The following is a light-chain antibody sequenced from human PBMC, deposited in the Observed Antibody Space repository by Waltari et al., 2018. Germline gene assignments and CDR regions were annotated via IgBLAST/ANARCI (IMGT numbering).Light chain of an antibody. CDR3: SSYTLDIKMI. J-gene: IGLJ2*01. V-gene: IGLV2-14*03. CDR2: DVN. CDR1: NSAIGRYNY. Sequence: QSALTQPASMSASPGQLITISCTGSNSAIGRYNYVSWYQQYPGKAPKVLIYDVNKRPSGASDRFSGSKSGNTASLTISGLQAEDEADYYCSSYTLDIKMIFGGGTKLTVL.